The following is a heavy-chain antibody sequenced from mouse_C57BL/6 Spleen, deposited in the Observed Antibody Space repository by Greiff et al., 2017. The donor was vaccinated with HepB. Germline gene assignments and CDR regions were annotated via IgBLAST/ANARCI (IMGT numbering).Heavy chain of an antibody. V-gene: IGHV1-19*01. CDR2: INPYNGGT. J-gene: IGHJ2*01. CDR1: GYTFTDYY. CDR3: ARTAHYGSRYFDY. Sequence: VQLKQSGPVLVKPGASVKMSCKASGYTFTDYYMNWVKQSHGKSLEWIGVINPYNGGTSYNQKFKGKATLTVDKSSSTAYMELNSLTSEDSAVYYCARTAHYGSRYFDYWGQGTTLTVSS. D-gene: IGHD1-1*01.